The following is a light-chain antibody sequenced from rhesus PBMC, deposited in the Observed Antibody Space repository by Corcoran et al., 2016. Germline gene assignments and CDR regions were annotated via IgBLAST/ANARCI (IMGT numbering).Light chain of an antibody. CDR3: QQGNSIPFT. J-gene: IGKJ3*01. CDR2: KTS. V-gene: IGKV3-17*03. CDR1: SSVSTS. Sequence: EIVLTQSPTSMAVSQGERVTISCTASSSVSTSYLHWYQQKPGFPPSFLVYKTSSLASGVPARFSGSGSGTSYTLTSSSMEAEDAANYYCQQGNSIPFTFGPGTKLDIK.